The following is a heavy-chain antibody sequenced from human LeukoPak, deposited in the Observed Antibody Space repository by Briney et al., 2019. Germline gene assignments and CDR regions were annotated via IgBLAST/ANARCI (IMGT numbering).Heavy chain of an antibody. CDR3: ARASSGSYHY. J-gene: IGHJ4*02. D-gene: IGHD3-10*01. CDR2: INSDGRST. CDR1: GFTFSRSW. Sequence: GGSLRLSCAASGFTFSRSWMHWVRQAPGEGRGWVSRINSDGRSTSYADSVKGRFTISRDNAKNTLYLQMNSLSAEDTAVYYCARASSGSYHYWGQGTLVTVSS. V-gene: IGHV3-74*01.